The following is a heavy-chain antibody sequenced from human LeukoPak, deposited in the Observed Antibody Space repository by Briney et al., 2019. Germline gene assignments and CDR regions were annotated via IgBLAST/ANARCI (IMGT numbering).Heavy chain of an antibody. CDR3: ARVPFYWRPDYHYYGMDV. Sequence: SETLSLTCAVYGGSISDHYWSWIRQPPGKGLEWIGEINHSGGTNYNPSLKSRVTISVDTSKNQFSLKLSSVTAADTAVYYCARVPFYWRPDYHYYGMDVWGQGTTVTVSS. D-gene: IGHD3-9*01. V-gene: IGHV4-34*01. J-gene: IGHJ6*02. CDR1: GGSISDHY. CDR2: INHSGGT.